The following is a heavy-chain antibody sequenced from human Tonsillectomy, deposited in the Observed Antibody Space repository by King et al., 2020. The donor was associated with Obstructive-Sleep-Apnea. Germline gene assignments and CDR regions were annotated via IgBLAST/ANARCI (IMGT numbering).Heavy chain of an antibody. CDR3: ARKPTIPAFDY. CDR2: INPSGGST. CDR1: GYAFTSYY. V-gene: IGHV1-46*03. Sequence: VQLVESGAEVKKPGASVKISCKASGYAFTSYYIHWVRQAPGHGLEWMGIINPSGGSTSYAQKFQGRVTMTRDTSTSTVYMELSSLSSEDTALYFCARKPTIPAFDYWGQGTLVTVSS. J-gene: IGHJ4*02. D-gene: IGHD5-12*01.